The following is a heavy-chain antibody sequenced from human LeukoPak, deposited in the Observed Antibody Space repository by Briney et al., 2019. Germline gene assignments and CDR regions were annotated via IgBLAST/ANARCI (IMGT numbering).Heavy chain of an antibody. CDR1: GGSFSGYY. CDR2: INHSGST. Sequence: PSETLSLTCAVYGGSFSGYYWSWIRQPPGKGLEWIGEINHSGSTNYNPSLKSRVTISVDTSKNQFSLKLSSVTAADTAVYYCARGGGRYMVRGVMDDYWGQGTLVTVSS. D-gene: IGHD3-10*01. V-gene: IGHV4-34*01. CDR3: ARGGGRYMVRGVMDDY. J-gene: IGHJ4*02.